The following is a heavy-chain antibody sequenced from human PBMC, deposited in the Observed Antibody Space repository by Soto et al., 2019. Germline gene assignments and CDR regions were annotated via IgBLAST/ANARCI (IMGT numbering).Heavy chain of an antibody. J-gene: IGHJ5*02. CDR1: GFTVSSNY. CDR3: ARSIDP. Sequence: SGGSLRLSCAASGFTVSSNYMSWVRQAPGKGLEWIGYIYYSGSTYYNPSLKSRVTISVDTSKNQFSLKLSSVTAADTAVYYCARSIDPWGQGTLVTVSS. CDR2: IYYSGST. V-gene: IGHV4-59*06.